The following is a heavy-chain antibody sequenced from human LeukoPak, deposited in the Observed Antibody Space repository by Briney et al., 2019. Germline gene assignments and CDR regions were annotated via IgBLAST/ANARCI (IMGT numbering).Heavy chain of an antibody. CDR2: IYTTGST. V-gene: IGHV4-4*07. CDR1: GGSISSYY. CDR3: ARQIAVAGKAGSDY. J-gene: IGHJ4*02. Sequence: SETLSLTCTVSGGSISSYYWTWIRQPAGKGLEWIGRIYTTGSTNYNPSLNSRVTMSVDTFKNQFSLKLSSVTAADTAVYYCARQIAVAGKAGSDYWGPGTLVTVSS. D-gene: IGHD6-19*01.